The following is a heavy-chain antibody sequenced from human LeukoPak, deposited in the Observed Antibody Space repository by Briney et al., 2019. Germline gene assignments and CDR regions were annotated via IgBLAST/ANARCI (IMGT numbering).Heavy chain of an antibody. CDR1: GGTFSSYA. V-gene: IGHV1-69*05. Sequence: ASVKVSCKASGGTFSSYAISWVRQAPGQGLEWMGGIIPIFGTANYAQKFQGGVTITTDESTSTAYMELSSLRSEDTAVYYCARENYDILTGYSSYYFDYWGQGTLVTVSS. CDR3: ARENYDILTGYSSYYFDY. J-gene: IGHJ4*02. CDR2: IIPIFGTA. D-gene: IGHD3-9*01.